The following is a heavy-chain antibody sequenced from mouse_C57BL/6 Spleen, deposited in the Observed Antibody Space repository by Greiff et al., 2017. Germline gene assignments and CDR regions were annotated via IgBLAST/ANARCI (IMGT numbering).Heavy chain of an antibody. CDR1: GYTFTSYW. D-gene: IGHD4-1*01. V-gene: IGHV1-69*01. Sequence: QVQLPQPGAELVMPGASVKLSCKASGYTFTSYWMHWVKQRPGQGLEWIGEIDPSDSYTNYNQKFKGKSTLTVDKSSSTAYMQLSSLTSEDSAVYYCARGGELGHFDYWGQGTTLTVSS. J-gene: IGHJ2*01. CDR2: IDPSDSYT. CDR3: ARGGELGHFDY.